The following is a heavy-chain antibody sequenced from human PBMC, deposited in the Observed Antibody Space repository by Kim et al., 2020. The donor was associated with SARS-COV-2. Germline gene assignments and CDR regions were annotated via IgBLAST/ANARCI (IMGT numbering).Heavy chain of an antibody. CDR2: ISAYNGNT. CDR1: GYTFTSYG. Sequence: ASVKVSCKASGYTFTSYGISWVRQAPGQGLEWMGWISAYNGNTNYAQKLQGRVTMTTDTSTSTAYMELRSLRSDDTAVYYCAVLGYCSSTSCYVRPLGDYYGMDVWGQGTTVTVSS. CDR3: AVLGYCSSTSCYVRPLGDYYGMDV. V-gene: IGHV1-18*04. D-gene: IGHD2-2*01. J-gene: IGHJ6*02.